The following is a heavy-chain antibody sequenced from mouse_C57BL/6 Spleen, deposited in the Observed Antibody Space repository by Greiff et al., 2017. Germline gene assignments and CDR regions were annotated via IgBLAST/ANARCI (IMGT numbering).Heavy chain of an antibody. Sequence: VQLQQSGAELVRPGSSVKLSCKASGYTFTSYWMDWVKQRPGQGLEWIGNIYPSDSETHYNQKFKDKATLTVDKSSSTAYMQLSSLTSEDSAVYYCARSLYYGSSYWGQGTTLTVSS. J-gene: IGHJ2*01. CDR1: GYTFTSYW. CDR2: IYPSDSET. V-gene: IGHV1-61*01. D-gene: IGHD1-1*01. CDR3: ARSLYYGSSY.